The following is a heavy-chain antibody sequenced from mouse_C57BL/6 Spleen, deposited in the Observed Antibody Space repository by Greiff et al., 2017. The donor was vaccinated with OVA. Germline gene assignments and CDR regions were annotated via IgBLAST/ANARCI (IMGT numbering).Heavy chain of an antibody. V-gene: IGHV5-17*01. Sequence: EVKLVESGGGLVKPGGSLKLSCAASGFTFSDYGMHWVRQAPEKGLEWVAYISSGSSTIYYADTVKGRFTISRDNAKNTLFLQMTSLRSEDTAMYYCARRSPSWCAYWGQGTLVTVSA. CDR1: GFTFSDYG. CDR3: ARRSPSWCAY. CDR2: ISSGSSTI. J-gene: IGHJ3*01.